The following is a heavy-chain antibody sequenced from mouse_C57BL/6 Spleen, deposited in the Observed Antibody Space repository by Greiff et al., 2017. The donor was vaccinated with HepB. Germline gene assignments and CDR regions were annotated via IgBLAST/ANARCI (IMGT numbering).Heavy chain of an antibody. CDR1: GYAFSSSW. CDR2: IYPGDGDT. CDR3: ARLGFRTGTIHYAMDY. V-gene: IGHV1-82*01. J-gene: IGHJ4*01. D-gene: IGHD4-1*01. Sequence: QVQLQQSGPELVKPGASVKISCKASGYAFSSSWMNWVKQRPGKGLEWIGRIYPGDGDTNYNGKFKGKATLTADKSSSTAYMQLSSLTSEDSAVYFCARLGFRTGTIHYAMDYWGQGTSVTVSS.